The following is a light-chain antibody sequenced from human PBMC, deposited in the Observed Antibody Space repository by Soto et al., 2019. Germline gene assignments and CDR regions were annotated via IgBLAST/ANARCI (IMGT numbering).Light chain of an antibody. CDR1: QSVSSSY. CDR2: GAS. CDR3: QQHGSSPWT. J-gene: IGKJ1*01. V-gene: IGKV3-20*01. Sequence: EIVLTQSPGTLSLSPGERATLSCRASQSVSSSYLAWYQQKPGQAPRLLIYGASSRATGIPDWFSGSGSGTDFTLTISRLEPEDFAVYYCQQHGSSPWTFGQGTKVEIK.